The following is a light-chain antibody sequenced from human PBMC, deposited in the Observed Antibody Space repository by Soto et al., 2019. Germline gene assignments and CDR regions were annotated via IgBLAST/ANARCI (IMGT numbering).Light chain of an antibody. J-gene: IGKJ3*01. CDR3: QQYGSSPFT. CDR2: GAS. Sequence: EIVLTQSPGTLSLSPGERATLSCRASQSVTSRNLAWYQQKPGQAPRLLIYGASSGDTGIPDRFSGSGSGTDFPLTISRLEPEAFAVYYCQQYGSSPFTFGPGTKVDIK. CDR1: QSVTSRN. V-gene: IGKV3-20*01.